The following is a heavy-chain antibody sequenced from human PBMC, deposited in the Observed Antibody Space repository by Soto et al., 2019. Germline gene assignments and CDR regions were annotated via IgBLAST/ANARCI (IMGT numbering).Heavy chain of an antibody. D-gene: IGHD6-13*01. V-gene: IGHV4-39*01. CDR1: GGSISSSSYY. Sequence: PSETLSLTCTVSGGSISSSSYYWGWIRQPPWKGLEWIGSIYYSGSTYYNPSLKSRVTISVDTSKNQFSLKLSSVTAADTAVYYCARRQSSSWYGLWGQGTLVTVS. CDR2: IYYSGST. J-gene: IGHJ4*02. CDR3: ARRQSSSWYGL.